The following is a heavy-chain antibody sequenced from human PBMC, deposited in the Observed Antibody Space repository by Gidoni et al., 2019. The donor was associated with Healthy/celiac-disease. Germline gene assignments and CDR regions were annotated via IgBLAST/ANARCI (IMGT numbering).Heavy chain of an antibody. Sequence: EVQLVESGGGLLKPGGSLRLSCAASGFTLRSYCMHWVRQAPGKGREWVSSISSSSSYIYYADSVKGRVTISRDNAKNSLYLQMNSLRAEDTAVYYCARGYYDSSGYYPSADYYFDYWGQGTLVTVSS. J-gene: IGHJ4*02. V-gene: IGHV3-21*01. CDR1: GFTLRSYC. D-gene: IGHD3-22*01. CDR2: ISSSSSYI. CDR3: ARGYYDSSGYYPSADYYFDY.